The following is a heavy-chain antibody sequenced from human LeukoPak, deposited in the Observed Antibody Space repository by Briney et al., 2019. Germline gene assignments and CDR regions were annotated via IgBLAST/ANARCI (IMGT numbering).Heavy chain of an antibody. CDR1: GFTVSSNY. CDR2: IYSGGNT. J-gene: IGHJ3*02. Sequence: GGSLRLSCGVSGFTVSSNYMSWVRQAPGKGLEWVPFIYSGGNTYYADSVKGRFTISRDNSKNTLYLQMNSLRPEDTAMYYCARPMVRDDAFDMWGQGTMVTVSS. D-gene: IGHD3-10*01. V-gene: IGHV3-66*04. CDR3: ARPMVRDDAFDM.